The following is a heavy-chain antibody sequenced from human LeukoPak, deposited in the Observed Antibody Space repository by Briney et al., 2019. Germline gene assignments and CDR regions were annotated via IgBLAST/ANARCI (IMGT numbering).Heavy chain of an antibody. D-gene: IGHD1-7*01. CDR3: VLRGGGEGTPTGDFPDD. Sequence: ASVKVPCKASGHTFIGYYMYWVRQAPGQGLECMGWINPNSGVTNYAQKFQGRVTMTRDTSISTTYMELSRLKSDDTAVYYCVLRGGGEGTPTGDFPDDWGQGTLVTVSS. V-gene: IGHV1-2*02. J-gene: IGHJ4*02. CDR1: GHTFIGYY. CDR2: INPNSGVT.